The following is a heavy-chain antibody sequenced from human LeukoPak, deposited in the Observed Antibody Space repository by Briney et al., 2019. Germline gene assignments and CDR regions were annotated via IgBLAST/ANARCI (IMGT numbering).Heavy chain of an antibody. V-gene: IGHV6-1*01. CDR2: TYYRSKWYN. Sequence: SQTLSLTCAISGDSVSSNSAAWNWIRQSPSRGLEWLGRTYYRSKWYNDYAVSVKSRIIINPDTSKNQFSLQLTSVTPDDTAVYYCARGLWFGELLGGYYYYIDVWGKGTTVTVSS. D-gene: IGHD3-10*01. CDR3: ARGLWFGELLGGYYYYIDV. J-gene: IGHJ6*03. CDR1: GDSVSSNSAA.